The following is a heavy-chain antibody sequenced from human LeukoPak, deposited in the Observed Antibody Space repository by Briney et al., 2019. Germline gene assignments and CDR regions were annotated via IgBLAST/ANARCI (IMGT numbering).Heavy chain of an antibody. J-gene: IGHJ3*02. CDR3: AKPQPDYGDYWVDAFDI. CDR1: GFTFSSHG. Sequence: PGGTLRLSCAASGFTFSSHGMNWVRQAPGKGLEWVSGISGSGGRTYYADSVKGRVTISRDNSNHMLYLQMNSLRAEDTAVYYCAKPQPDYGDYWVDAFDIWGQGTMVTVSS. CDR2: ISGSGGRT. D-gene: IGHD4-17*01. V-gene: IGHV3-23*01.